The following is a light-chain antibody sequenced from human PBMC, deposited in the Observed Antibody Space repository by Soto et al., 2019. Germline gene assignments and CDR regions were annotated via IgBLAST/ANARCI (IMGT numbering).Light chain of an antibody. Sequence: EIVFTQSPGTLSVSPGERATRSCGASQSVSGYLGWYQQKPGQAPRLLIYDASNRAYGVPARFRGSGSGTNFTLPIASLEPEDFAVYYCQQRSNWPYLTFGGGTKVDI. CDR3: QQRSNWPYLT. CDR2: DAS. V-gene: IGKV3-11*01. J-gene: IGKJ4*01. CDR1: QSVSGY.